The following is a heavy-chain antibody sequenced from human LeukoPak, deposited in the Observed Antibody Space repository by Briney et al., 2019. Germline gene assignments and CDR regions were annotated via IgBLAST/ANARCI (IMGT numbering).Heavy chain of an antibody. CDR1: GDTFSSYA. J-gene: IGHJ3*02. V-gene: IGHV1-69*13. Sequence: ASVKVSCKASGDTFSSYAISWVRQAPGQGLEWMGGIIPIFGTANYAQKFQGRVTITADESTSTAYMELSSLRSEDTAVYYCARTTNYYDSSGYSPGGAFDIWGQGTMVTVSS. CDR3: ARTTNYYDSSGYSPGGAFDI. CDR2: IIPIFGTA. D-gene: IGHD3-22*01.